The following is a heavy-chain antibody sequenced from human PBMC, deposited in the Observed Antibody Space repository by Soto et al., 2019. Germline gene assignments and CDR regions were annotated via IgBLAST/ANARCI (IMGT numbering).Heavy chain of an antibody. Sequence: EVQLVESGGGLVQPGGSLRLSCAASGFTFSSFTMNWVRQAPGKGLEWVSYIGSSGITRYHADSVKGRFTVSRDNARNSLYLQMNSLRDEDTALYYCARSGSSGYHRYRLGSNDALEVWGQGTMVTVSP. J-gene: IGHJ3*01. V-gene: IGHV3-48*02. CDR2: IGSSGITR. D-gene: IGHD6-19*01. CDR1: GFTFSSFT. CDR3: ARSGSSGYHRYRLGSNDALEV.